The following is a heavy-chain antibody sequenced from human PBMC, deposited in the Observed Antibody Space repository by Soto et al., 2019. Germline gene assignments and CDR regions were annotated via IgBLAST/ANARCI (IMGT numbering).Heavy chain of an antibody. V-gene: IGHV2-26*01. D-gene: IGHD3-10*01. Sequence: QVTLKESGPVLVKPTEPLTLTCTVSGFSLSNARMGVSWIRQPPGKALEWLAHIFSNDEKSYSTSLKSRLTIYKDTSKSQVVLTMTNMDPVDTATYYCARICLYYYGSGSYYVDYWGQGTLVTVSS. CDR1: GFSLSNARMG. CDR3: ARICLYYYGSGSYYVDY. CDR2: IFSNDEK. J-gene: IGHJ4*02.